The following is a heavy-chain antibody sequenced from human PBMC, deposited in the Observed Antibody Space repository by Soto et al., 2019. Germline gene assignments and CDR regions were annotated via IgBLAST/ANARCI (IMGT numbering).Heavy chain of an antibody. CDR2: IYWDDDK. CDR3: AHSPRITMYDY. Sequence: QITLKESGPTLVKPTQTLTLTCTFSGFSLSTNGVGVGWIRQPPGKALEWLALIYWDDDKRYSPSLKSRLTITKDTSKNRVVLKMTNMDPVDTATYYCAHSPRITMYDYWGQGTLVTVSS. V-gene: IGHV2-5*02. CDR1: GFSLSTNGVG. D-gene: IGHD3-10*02. J-gene: IGHJ4*02.